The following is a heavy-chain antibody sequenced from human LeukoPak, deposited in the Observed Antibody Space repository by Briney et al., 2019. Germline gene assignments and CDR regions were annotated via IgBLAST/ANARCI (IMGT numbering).Heavy chain of an antibody. J-gene: IGHJ4*02. CDR1: GGSISGYH. V-gene: IGHV4-59*08. D-gene: IGHD2-15*01. CDR2: VYYSGIT. CDR3: VRLGSREFDS. Sequence: SETLSLTSTVSGGSISGYHWSWIRQPPGKGLEWIGYVYYSGITNYNPSLMSRVSMSVDTSKNQFSLNLSSVTAADTAVYYCVRLGSREFDSWGQGTLVTVSS.